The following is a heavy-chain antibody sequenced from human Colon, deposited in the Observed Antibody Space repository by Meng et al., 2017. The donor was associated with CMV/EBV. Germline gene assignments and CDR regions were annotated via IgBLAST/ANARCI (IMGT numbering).Heavy chain of an antibody. CDR3: GRGERSGRPY. V-gene: IGHV4-61*01. J-gene: IGHJ4*02. D-gene: IGHD1-26*01. Sequence: GSLRLSCTVSGDSVSSETSYWAWVRQPPGKGLEWIGYIYRGTATLNPSLESRVTISPDTSKNQFSLKVNSVTAADTAVYYCGRGERSGRPYWGQGALVTASS. CDR1: GDSVSSETSY. CDR2: IYRGTA.